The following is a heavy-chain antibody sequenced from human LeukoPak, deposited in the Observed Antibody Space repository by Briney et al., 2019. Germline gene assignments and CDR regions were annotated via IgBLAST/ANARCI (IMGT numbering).Heavy chain of an antibody. CDR3: VKRLHSYCDY. J-gene: IGHJ4*02. V-gene: IGHV3-64D*06. Sequence: PGGSLRLSCSASGFTFSSYAMHWVRQAPGKGLEFVSGISSKGGSTYYTDPVKGRLTISGDNSKNTVYLQMSSLRPADTAVYFCVKRLHSYCDYWGQGNLVTVSS. CDR2: ISSKGGST. CDR1: GFTFSSYA. D-gene: IGHD5-24*01.